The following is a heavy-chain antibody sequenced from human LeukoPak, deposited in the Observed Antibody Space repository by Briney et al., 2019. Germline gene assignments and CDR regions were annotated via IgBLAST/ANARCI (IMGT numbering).Heavy chain of an antibody. CDR2: IYTSGST. CDR1: GGSFSDYY. Sequence: SETLSLTCAVYGGSFSDYYWSWIRQSPGKGLEWIGRIYTSGSTNYNPSLKSRVTMSVDTSKNQFSLKLSSVTAADTAVYYCAREQSSSSWFDYWGQGTLVTVSS. V-gene: IGHV4-4*07. CDR3: AREQSSSSWFDY. D-gene: IGHD6-13*01. J-gene: IGHJ5*01.